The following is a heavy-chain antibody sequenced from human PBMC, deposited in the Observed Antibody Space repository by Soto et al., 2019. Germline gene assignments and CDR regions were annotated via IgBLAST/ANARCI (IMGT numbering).Heavy chain of an antibody. V-gene: IGHV6-1*01. CDR1: GDSVSSNRAA. CDR3: ARGDQGFDY. J-gene: IGHJ4*02. CDR2: TYYRSKWFN. Sequence: SQTLSLTGTLPGDSVSSNRAAWNCIRQSPSRGLEWLGRTYYRSKWFNNYALSVKSRITINPDTSKNQFSLQLNSVTPEDTAVYYCARGDQGFDYWGQGTLVTVSS. D-gene: IGHD3-16*01.